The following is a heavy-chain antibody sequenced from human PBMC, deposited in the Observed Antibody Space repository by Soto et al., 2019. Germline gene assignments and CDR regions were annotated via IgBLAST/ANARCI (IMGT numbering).Heavy chain of an antibody. CDR1: GFTFSSYA. CDR2: ISGSGGST. V-gene: IGHV3-23*01. Sequence: GGSLRLSCAASGFTFSSYAMSWVRQAPGKGLEWVSAISGSGGSTYYADSVKGRFTISRDNSKNTLYLQMNSLRAEDTAVYYCATRAGRYDFWSGQNYPKYYYYGMDVWGQGTTVTVSS. J-gene: IGHJ6*02. CDR3: ATRAGRYDFWSGQNYPKYYYYGMDV. D-gene: IGHD3-3*01.